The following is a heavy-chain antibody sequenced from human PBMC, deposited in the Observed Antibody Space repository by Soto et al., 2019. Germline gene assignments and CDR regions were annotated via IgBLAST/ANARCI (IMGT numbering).Heavy chain of an antibody. D-gene: IGHD4-17*01. CDR3: TRGTFETTAPFY. J-gene: IGHJ4*02. CDR2: IFASGRT. V-gene: IGHV4-4*07. CDR1: RGSISNDR. Sequence: PXETLSLACTVSRGSISNDRWSWVRQPAGKGLEWIGRIFASGRTNYNPSLQSRVTMSVDTSKNQFSLTMTSLAAADTAVYYCTRGTFETTAPFYWGQGCPVTVS.